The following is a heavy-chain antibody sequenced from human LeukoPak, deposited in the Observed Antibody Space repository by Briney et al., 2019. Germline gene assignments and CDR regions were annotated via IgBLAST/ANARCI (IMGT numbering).Heavy chain of an antibody. CDR3: TKRHGLIDTRHFDY. V-gene: IGHV3-23*01. CDR1: GFTFTNYG. CDR2: ISSTGRTI. D-gene: IGHD3-22*01. Sequence: GGSLRLSCAAFGFTFTNYGFSWVRQAPGKGLEWVSAISSTGRTIYYAESVKGRFTISRDDSKNTVYLQMNSLRAEDTAVYYCTKRHGLIDTRHFDYWGQGNLVTISS. J-gene: IGHJ4*02.